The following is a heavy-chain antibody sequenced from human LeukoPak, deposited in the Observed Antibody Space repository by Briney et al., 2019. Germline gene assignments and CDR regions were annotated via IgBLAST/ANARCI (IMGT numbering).Heavy chain of an antibody. V-gene: IGHV3-7*01. CDR1: EFTLSSYW. CDR2: IKQNGSEK. D-gene: IGHD2-8*01. J-gene: IGHJ3*02. CDR3: ARVNPLMAPGAFDI. Sequence: GGSLRLSCAASEFTLSSYWMAWVRQAPGKGLAWVANIKQNGSEKYYVDSVKGRFTISRDNARNSLYLQMNSLRAEDTAIFYCARVNPLMAPGAFDIWGQGTMVAVSS.